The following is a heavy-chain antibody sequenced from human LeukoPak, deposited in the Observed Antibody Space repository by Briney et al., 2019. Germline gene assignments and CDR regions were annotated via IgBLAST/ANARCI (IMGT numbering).Heavy chain of an antibody. D-gene: IGHD3-10*01. CDR3: ASRRAGSGSYRGYYYYMDV. J-gene: IGHJ6*03. CDR1: GYTFTSYA. Sequence: GASVKVSCKASGYTFTSYAMNWVRQAPGQGLEWMGWINTNTGNPTYAQGFTGRFVFSLDTSVSTAYLQISSLKAEDTAVYYCASRRAGSGSYRGYYYYMDVWGKGTTVTVSS. CDR2: INTNTGNP. V-gene: IGHV7-4-1*02.